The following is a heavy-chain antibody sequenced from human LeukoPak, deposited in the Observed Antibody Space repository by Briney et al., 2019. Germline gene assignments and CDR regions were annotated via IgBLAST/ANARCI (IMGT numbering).Heavy chain of an antibody. CDR3: SRDNNNHGDYYYYYYMDV. J-gene: IGHJ6*03. CDR1: GFTFSSYS. V-gene: IGHV3-48*01. D-gene: IGHD1-14*01. CDR2: FSSSSTTI. Sequence: GGSLRLSCAASGFTFSSYSMNWVRQAPGKGLEWVSYFSSSSTTIYYANSVKGRFTISRDNAKNSLYLQMNSLRAEDTAVYYCSRDNNNHGDYYYYYYMDVWGKGTTVAVSS.